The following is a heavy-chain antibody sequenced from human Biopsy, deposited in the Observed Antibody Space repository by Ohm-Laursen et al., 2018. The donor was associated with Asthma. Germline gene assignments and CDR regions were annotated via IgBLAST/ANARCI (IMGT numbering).Heavy chain of an antibody. J-gene: IGHJ3*01. D-gene: IGHD3-9*01. CDR1: GYNFISFA. Sequence: ASVRVSCKASGYNFISFAIHWVRQAPGQRLEWRSWVNTGNGDTKYSQKFQCRVTITRDTSASTAYMELRSLRSEDTATYYCARTYYDFLTGQVKDVFGVWGQGTMVTVSS. CDR3: ARTYYDFLTGQVKDVFGV. V-gene: IGHV1-3*04. CDR2: VNTGNGDT.